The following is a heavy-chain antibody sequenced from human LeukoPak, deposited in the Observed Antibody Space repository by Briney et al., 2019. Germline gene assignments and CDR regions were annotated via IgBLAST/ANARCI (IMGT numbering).Heavy chain of an antibody. CDR1: GFSISSYW. CDR2: IKQDGSEK. V-gene: IGHV3-7*05. J-gene: IGHJ4*02. D-gene: IGHD3-16*02. Sequence: GGSLRLSCAGSGFSISSYWMAWVRQAPGRGLEWVAHIKQDGSEKNYVDLVKGRFTISRDNAKNSVYLQMNSLRVEDTAVYYCVRDRYGGDYWGQGTLVTVSS. CDR3: VRDRYGGDY.